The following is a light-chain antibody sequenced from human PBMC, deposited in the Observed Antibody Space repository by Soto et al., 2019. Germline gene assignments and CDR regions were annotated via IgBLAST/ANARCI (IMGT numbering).Light chain of an antibody. CDR1: QSISSY. V-gene: IGKV1-39*01. J-gene: IGKJ4*01. Sequence: DIQMTQSPSSLSASVGDRVTITCRASQSISSYLNWYQQKPGKAPKLLIYAASSLESGVPSRFRGSGSGTDFTLTISSLQPEDFATYFCQHSYSLPLTFGGGTKVDNK. CDR3: QHSYSLPLT. CDR2: AAS.